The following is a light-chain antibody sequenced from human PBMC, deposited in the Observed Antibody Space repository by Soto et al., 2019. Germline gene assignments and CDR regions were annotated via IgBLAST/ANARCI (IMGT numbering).Light chain of an antibody. J-gene: IGLJ2*01. CDR2: RNN. Sequence: QSVLTQPPSASGTPGQRVTISCSGSSSNIGSNYVYWYQQLPGTAPKLLIYRNNQRPSGVPDRFSGSKSGTSASLAISGLRPEDEADYYCSSYTTSSTLNVVFGGGTKLTVL. CDR1: SSNIGSNY. CDR3: SSYTTSSTLNVV. V-gene: IGLV1-47*01.